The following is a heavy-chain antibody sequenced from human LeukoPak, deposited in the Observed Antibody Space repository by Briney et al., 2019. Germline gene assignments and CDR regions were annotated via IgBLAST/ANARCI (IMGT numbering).Heavy chain of an antibody. CDR2: IYSDNT. CDR1: GFTFEDYA. CDR3: ARRAGAYSHPYDY. D-gene: IGHD4/OR15-4a*01. V-gene: IGHV3-53*01. Sequence: PGGSLRLSCAASGFTFEDYAMHWVRQAPGKGLEWVSFIYSDNTHYSDSVKGRFTISRDNSKNTLYLQMNSLRAEDTAVYYCARRAGAYSHPYDYWGQGTLVTVSS. J-gene: IGHJ4*02.